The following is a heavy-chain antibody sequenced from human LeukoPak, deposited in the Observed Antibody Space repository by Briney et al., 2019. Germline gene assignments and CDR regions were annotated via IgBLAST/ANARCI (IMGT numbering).Heavy chain of an antibody. J-gene: IGHJ6*03. Sequence: SETLSLTCTVSGGSISNYYWSWIRQPPGKGLEWIAYIYYSGSTNYNPSLKSRVTMSVDTSKNQFSLKLSSVTAADTAVYYCARDTWEEYYYMDVWGKGTTVTVSS. CDR3: ARDTWEEYYYMDV. CDR1: GGSISNYY. D-gene: IGHD1-26*01. CDR2: IYYSGST. V-gene: IGHV4-59*12.